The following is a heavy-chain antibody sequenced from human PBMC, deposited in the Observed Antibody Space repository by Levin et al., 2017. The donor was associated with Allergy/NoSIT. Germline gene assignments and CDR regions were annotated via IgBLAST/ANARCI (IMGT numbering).Heavy chain of an antibody. CDR1: GFTFSSYA. CDR2: ISGSGGST. V-gene: IGHV3-23*01. D-gene: IGHD3-22*01. CDR3: AKGESYYYDSSVPRNDAFDI. Sequence: RAGGSLRLSCAASGFTFSSYAISWVRRAPGKGLEWVSGISGSGGSTYYTDSVKGRFTISRDNSKNTLYLQMNSLRVEDTAVYYCAKGESYYYDSSVPRNDAFDIWGQGTVVTVSS. J-gene: IGHJ3*02.